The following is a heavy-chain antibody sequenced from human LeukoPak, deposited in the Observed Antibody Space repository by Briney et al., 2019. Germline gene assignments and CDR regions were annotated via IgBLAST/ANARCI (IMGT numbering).Heavy chain of an antibody. V-gene: IGHV3-30-3*01. CDR1: GFTFSTYA. D-gene: IGHD3-10*01. J-gene: IGHJ4*02. Sequence: PGGSLRLSCAASGFTFSTYAMHWVRQAPPKGLEWVAVISYDGSDKYYADSVKGRFTISRDNSKNTLYLQMNSLRPEDTAVYYCARDFGSGTIADYWGQGTLVTVSS. CDR2: ISYDGSDK. CDR3: ARDFGSGTIADY.